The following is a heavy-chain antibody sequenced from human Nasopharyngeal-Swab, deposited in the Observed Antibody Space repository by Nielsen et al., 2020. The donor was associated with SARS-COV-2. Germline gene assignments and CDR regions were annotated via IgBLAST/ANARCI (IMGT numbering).Heavy chain of an antibody. V-gene: IGHV1-18*01. J-gene: IGHJ6*02. CDR2: ISAYNGNT. Sequence: ALVKVSCKASGYTFTSYGISWVRQAPGQGLEWMGWISAYNGNTNYAQKLQGRVTMTTDTSTSTAYMELRSLRSDDTAVYYCARDSDDFWSVKNWGYYYYYGMDVWGQGTTVTVSS. D-gene: IGHD3-3*01. CDR1: GYTFTSYG. CDR3: ARDSDDFWSVKNWGYYYYYGMDV.